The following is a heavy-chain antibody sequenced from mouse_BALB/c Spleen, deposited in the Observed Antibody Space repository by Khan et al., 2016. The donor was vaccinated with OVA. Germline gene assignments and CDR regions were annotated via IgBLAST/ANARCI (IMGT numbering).Heavy chain of an antibody. D-gene: IGHD2-12*01. CDR2: IDSNGGST. V-gene: IGHV5-6-3*01. CDR3: ARSAI. Sequence: EVELVESGGGIVQPGGSLKRPCAASRFTISSYGMSSVRQTPDKRLELVATIDSNGGSTDYPASVKRRFTISGDNAKNALYLQLRSLKSEDTAMYYCARSAIWGQGTTLTVSS. J-gene: IGHJ2*01. CDR1: RFTISSYG.